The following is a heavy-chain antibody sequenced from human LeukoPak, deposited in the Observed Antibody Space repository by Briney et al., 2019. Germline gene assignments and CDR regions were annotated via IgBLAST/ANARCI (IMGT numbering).Heavy chain of an antibody. J-gene: IGHJ3*02. Sequence: ASVKVSCKASGYTFTGYYMHWVRQAPGQGLEWMGWISAYNGNTNYAQKLQGRVTMTTDTSTSTAYMELRSLRSDDTAVYYCARMYGSGSYYSAFDIWGQGTMVTVSS. CDR2: ISAYNGNT. CDR1: GYTFTGYY. D-gene: IGHD3-10*01. CDR3: ARMYGSGSYYSAFDI. V-gene: IGHV1-18*04.